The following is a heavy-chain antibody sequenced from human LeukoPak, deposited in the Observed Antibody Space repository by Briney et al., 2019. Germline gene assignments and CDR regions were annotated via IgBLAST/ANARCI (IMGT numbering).Heavy chain of an antibody. CDR3: AKVGSSTWYMYYFDY. V-gene: IGHV3-23*01. D-gene: IGHD6-13*01. Sequence: GGSLRLSCTASGFAFNSYAMTWVRQAPGQGLEWVSTGSGDTGTTYFADSVKGRFTISRDNSKNTLYLQMNSLRAEDTAVYYCAKVGSSTWYMYYFDYWGQGALVTVSS. J-gene: IGHJ4*02. CDR2: GSGDTGTT. CDR1: GFAFNSYA.